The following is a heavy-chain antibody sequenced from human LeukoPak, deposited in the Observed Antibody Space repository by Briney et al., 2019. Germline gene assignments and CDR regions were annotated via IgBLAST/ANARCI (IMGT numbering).Heavy chain of an antibody. CDR1: GGTFSSYA. V-gene: IGHV1-69*05. Sequence: SVKVSCKVSGGTFSSYAISWVRQAPGQGLDWMGGIIPIFGTANYAQKFQGRVTITTDESTSTAYMELSSLRSEDTAVYYCARGIVVVTAIPPHYFDFWGQGTLATVSS. CDR3: ARGIVVVTAIPPHYFDF. CDR2: IIPIFGTA. D-gene: IGHD2-21*02. J-gene: IGHJ4*02.